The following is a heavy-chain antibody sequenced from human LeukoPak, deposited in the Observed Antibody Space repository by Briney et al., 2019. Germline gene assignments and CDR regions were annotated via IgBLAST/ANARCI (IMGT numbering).Heavy chain of an antibody. J-gene: IGHJ6*02. CDR3: ARGGYCSSTGCSIWPHYYYGMDV. D-gene: IGHD2-2*01. CDR2: IYHSGST. V-gene: IGHV4-30-2*01. CDR1: GGSISSGGYS. Sequence: SSETLSLTCAVSGGSISSGGYSWSWIRQPPGKGLEWIGYIYHSGSTYYNPSLKSRVTISVDRSKNQFSLKLSSVTAADTAVYYCARGGYCSSTGCSIWPHYYYGMDVWGQGTTVTVSS.